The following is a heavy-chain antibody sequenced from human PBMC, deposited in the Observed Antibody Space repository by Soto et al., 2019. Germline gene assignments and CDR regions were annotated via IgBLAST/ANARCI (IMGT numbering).Heavy chain of an antibody. CDR2: IVVGSGNT. D-gene: IGHD5-12*01. V-gene: IGHV1-58*01. CDR3: AAHSGYGQYYYYGMDV. J-gene: IGHJ6*02. CDR1: GFTFTISA. Sequence: ASVKVSCKASGFTFTISAVQWVRQARGQRLEWIGWIVVGSGNTNYAQKFQERVTITRDMSTSTAYMELSSLRSEDTAVYYCAAHSGYGQYYYYGMDVWGQGTTVTSP.